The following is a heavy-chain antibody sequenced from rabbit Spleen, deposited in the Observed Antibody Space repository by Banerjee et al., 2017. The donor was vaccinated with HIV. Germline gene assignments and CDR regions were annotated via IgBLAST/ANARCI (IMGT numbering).Heavy chain of an antibody. J-gene: IGHJ3*01. CDR3: TRNANGGWDL. CDR1: GFSFSYSYW. Sequence: QEQLEESGGDLVKPEGSLTLTCTASGFSFSYSYWICWVRQAPGKGLEWIACINAVTGKAVYASWAKGRFTISKTSSTTVTLQMTSLTAADTATYFCTRNANGGWDLWGQGTLVTVS. CDR2: INAVTGKA. V-gene: IGHV1S45*01. D-gene: IGHD4-1*01.